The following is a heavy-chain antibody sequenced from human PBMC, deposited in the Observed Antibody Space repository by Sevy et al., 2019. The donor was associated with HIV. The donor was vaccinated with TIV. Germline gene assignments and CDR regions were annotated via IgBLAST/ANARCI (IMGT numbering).Heavy chain of an antibody. CDR2: INPSGGST. Sequence: ASVKVSCKASGYTFTSYYMHWVRQAPGQGLEWMGIINPSGGSTSYAQKFQGRVTMTRDTSTSTVYMELSSLRSEDTAGYYCARERSYYDSSGYHTWGGMDVWGQGTTVTVSS. J-gene: IGHJ6*02. CDR3: ARERSYYDSSGYHTWGGMDV. CDR1: GYTFTSYY. V-gene: IGHV1-46*01. D-gene: IGHD3-22*01.